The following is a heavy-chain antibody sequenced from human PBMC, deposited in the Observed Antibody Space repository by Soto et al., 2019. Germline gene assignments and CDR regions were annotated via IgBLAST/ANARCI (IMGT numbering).Heavy chain of an antibody. V-gene: IGHV3-23*01. CDR2: ISGSGGST. J-gene: IGHJ4*02. Sequence: EVQLLESGGGLVQPGGSLRLSCAASGFTFSSYAMSWVRQAPGKGLEWVSAISGSGGSTYYADSVKGRFTISRDNSKNTLYLQMNSLRAEDTAVYYCAKGRGVLRFLEWLDPFDYWGQGTLVTVSS. D-gene: IGHD3-3*01. CDR3: AKGRGVLRFLEWLDPFDY. CDR1: GFTFSSYA.